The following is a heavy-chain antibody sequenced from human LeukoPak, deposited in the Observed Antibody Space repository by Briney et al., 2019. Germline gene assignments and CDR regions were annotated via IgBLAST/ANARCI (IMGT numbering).Heavy chain of an antibody. CDR2: IIPILGIA. V-gene: IGHV1-69*04. CDR1: GGTFSSYA. Sequence: ASVKVSCKASGGTFSSYAISWVRQAPGQGLEWMGRIIPILGIANYAQKFQGRVTITADKSTSTAYMELSSLRSEDTAVYYCARVTYYYDSSGYKSPPDYWGQGTLVTVSS. CDR3: ARVTYYYDSSGYKSPPDY. J-gene: IGHJ4*02. D-gene: IGHD3-22*01.